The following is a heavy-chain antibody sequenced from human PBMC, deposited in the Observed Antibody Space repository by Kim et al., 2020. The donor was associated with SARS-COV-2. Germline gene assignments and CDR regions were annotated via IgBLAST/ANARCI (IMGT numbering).Heavy chain of an antibody. Sequence: GGSLRLSRAASGFTFSSYVMSWVRQAPGKGLEWVSSISGSCATTYYADSVKGRFTISRDNFKNTLYLQMNSLRAEDTAVYYCATIPGDSSGFYPPSAFDIWGLGTMVTVSS. CDR1: GFTFSSYV. CDR3: ATIPGDSSGFYPPSAFDI. CDR2: ISGSCATT. J-gene: IGHJ3*02. D-gene: IGHD3-22*01. V-gene: IGHV3-23*01.